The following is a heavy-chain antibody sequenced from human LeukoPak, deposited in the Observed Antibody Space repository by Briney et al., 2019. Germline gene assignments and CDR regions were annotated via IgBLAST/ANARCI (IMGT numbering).Heavy chain of an antibody. V-gene: IGHV1-69*05. CDR3: ASEGNYDSSGYSRYNYYYMDV. D-gene: IGHD3-22*01. Sequence: SVKVSCKASGGTFSSYAISWVRQAPGQGLEWMGGIIPAFGTAHYAQKFQGRVTFTTDESTTTAYMELRSLRSEDTAVYYCASEGNYDSSGYSRYNYYYMDVWGKGTAVTVSS. CDR1: GGTFSSYA. CDR2: IIPAFGTA. J-gene: IGHJ6*03.